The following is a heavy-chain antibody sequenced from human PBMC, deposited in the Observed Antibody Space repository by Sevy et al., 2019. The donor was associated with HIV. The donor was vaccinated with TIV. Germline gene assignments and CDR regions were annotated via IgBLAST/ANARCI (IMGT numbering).Heavy chain of an antibody. J-gene: IGHJ6*02. V-gene: IGHV3-21*01. CDR2: ISSSSSYI. CDR1: GFTFSSYS. CDR3: AREGIVVVPAATSYGMDV. Sequence: GGCLRLSCAASGFTFSSYSMSWVRQAPGKGLEWVSSISSSSSYIYYADSVKGRFTISRDNAKNSLYLQMNSLRAEDTAVHYCAREGIVVVPAATSYGMDVWGQGTTVTVSS. D-gene: IGHD2-2*01.